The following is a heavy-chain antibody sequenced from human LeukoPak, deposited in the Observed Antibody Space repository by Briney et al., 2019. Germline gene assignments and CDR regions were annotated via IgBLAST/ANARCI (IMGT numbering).Heavy chain of an antibody. J-gene: IGHJ5*02. V-gene: IGHV3-23*01. Sequence: ETLSLTCAVYGGSFSGYYWRWLPQAPGKGLEWGSAISGSGGSTYYADSVKGRFTISRDNSKNTLYLQINSLRAEDTALYYCGKVKQEREGWYGSVWGSYRRNWFGPWGQGTLVTVSS. CDR1: GGSFSGYY. CDR3: GKVKQEREGWYGSVWGSYRRNWFGP. CDR2: ISGSGGST. D-gene: IGHD3-16*02.